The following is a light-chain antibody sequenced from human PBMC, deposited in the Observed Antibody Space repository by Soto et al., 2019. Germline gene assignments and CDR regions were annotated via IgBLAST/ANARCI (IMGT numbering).Light chain of an antibody. CDR1: QSVGND. J-gene: IGKJ4*01. V-gene: IGKV3D-15*01. CDR3: HQYGISP. Sequence: EIVMTQSPATLSVSPGDRATLSCRASQSVGNDLAWYQQKPGQAPRLLIYDASTRATGIPARFSGSGSGTEFTLTISRLEPEDFAVYYCHQYGISPFGGGTKVDIK. CDR2: DAS.